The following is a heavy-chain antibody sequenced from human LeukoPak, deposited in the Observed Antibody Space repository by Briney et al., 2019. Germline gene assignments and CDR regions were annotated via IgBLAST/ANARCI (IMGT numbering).Heavy chain of an antibody. CDR3: ARGRYCSSTSCYLTSLDYYYYGMDV. D-gene: IGHD2-2*01. V-gene: IGHV4-59*08. Sequence: SETLSLTCTVSGGSISSYYWSWIRQPPGKGLEWIGYIYYSGSTNYNPSLKSRVTISVDTSKNQFSLKLSSVTAADTAVYYCARGRYCSSTSCYLTSLDYYYYGMDVWGQGTTVTVSS. CDR2: IYYSGST. CDR1: GGSISSYY. J-gene: IGHJ6*02.